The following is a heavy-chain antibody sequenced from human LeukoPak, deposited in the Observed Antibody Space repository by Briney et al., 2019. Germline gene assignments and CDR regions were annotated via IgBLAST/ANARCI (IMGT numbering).Heavy chain of an antibody. J-gene: IGHJ4*02. CDR1: GFTFSSYW. Sequence: GGSLRLSCVASGFTFSSYWMTWVRQAPGKGLEWVANMRQDGNEKYYVDSVRGRFTISRDNAKNSLYLQMNSLRAEDTALYYCAKSLQQWLVPPDYWGQGTLVTVSS. CDR3: AKSLQQWLVPPDY. D-gene: IGHD6-19*01. CDR2: MRQDGNEK. V-gene: IGHV3-7*03.